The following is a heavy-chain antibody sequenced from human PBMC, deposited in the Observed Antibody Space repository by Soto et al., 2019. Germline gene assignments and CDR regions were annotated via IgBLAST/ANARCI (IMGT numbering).Heavy chain of an antibody. V-gene: IGHV2-5*02. D-gene: IGHD6-19*01. CDR2: IYWDDDK. Sequence: QITLKESGPTLVKPTQTLTLTCTFSRFSLSSTRVAVGWIRQPPGKALEWLALIYWDDDKRYSPFLKSRLTITKDTSKNQVVLTMTTMDPVDTATYYCAHSVVAGLGYYFDYWGQGTLVTVSS. CDR3: AHSVVAGLGYYFDY. J-gene: IGHJ4*02. CDR1: RFSLSSTRVA.